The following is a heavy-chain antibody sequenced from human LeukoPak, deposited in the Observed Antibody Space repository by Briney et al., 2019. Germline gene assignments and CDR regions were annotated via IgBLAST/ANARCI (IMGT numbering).Heavy chain of an antibody. CDR2: ISSSGGST. CDR3: AKDGQAPGYDFWSGYYRFYFQH. D-gene: IGHD3-3*01. CDR1: GFTFSSYA. J-gene: IGHJ1*01. V-gene: IGHV3-23*01. Sequence: GSLRLSCAASGFTFSSYAMSWVRQAPGKGLEWVSAISSSGGSTYYADSVKGRFIISRDNSKNTLYLQMNSLRAEDTAVYYCAKDGQAPGYDFWSGYYRFYFQHWGQGTLVTVSS.